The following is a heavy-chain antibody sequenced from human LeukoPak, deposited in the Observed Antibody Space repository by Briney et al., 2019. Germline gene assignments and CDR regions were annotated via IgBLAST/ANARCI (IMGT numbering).Heavy chain of an antibody. CDR2: ISSSGSTI. CDR1: GFTFSSYE. CDR3: ARVPTMEEMATSLDY. D-gene: IGHD5-24*01. V-gene: IGHV3-48*03. J-gene: IGHJ4*02. Sequence: GGSLRLSCAASGFTFSSYEMNWVRQAPGKGLEWVSYISSSGSTIYYADSVKGRFTISRDNAKNSLYLQMNSLRAEDTAVYYCARVPTMEEMATSLDYWGQGTLVTVSS.